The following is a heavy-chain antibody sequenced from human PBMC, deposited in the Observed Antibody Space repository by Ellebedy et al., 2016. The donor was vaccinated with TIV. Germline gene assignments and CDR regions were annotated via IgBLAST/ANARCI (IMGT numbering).Heavy chain of an antibody. V-gene: IGHV1-69*13. Sequence: SVKVSXKASGGTFSSYAISWVRQAPGQGLEWMGGIIPIFGTANYAQKFQGRVTITADESTSTAYMELSSLRSEDTAVYYCARGGYSSSWSPLTTGMDVWGQGTTVTVSS. CDR1: GGTFSSYA. CDR2: IIPIFGTA. J-gene: IGHJ6*02. CDR3: ARGGYSSSWSPLTTGMDV. D-gene: IGHD6-13*01.